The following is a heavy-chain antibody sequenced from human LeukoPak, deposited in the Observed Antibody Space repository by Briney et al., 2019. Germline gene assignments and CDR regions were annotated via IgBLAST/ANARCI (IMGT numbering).Heavy chain of an antibody. D-gene: IGHD4-17*01. CDR3: ARGDTVTSLLYYYYYGMDV. V-gene: IGHV1-8*01. CDR1: GYTFTSYD. CDR2: MNPNSGNT. Sequence: ASVKVSCKASGYTFTSYDINWVRQATGQGLEWTGWMNPNSGNTGYAQKFQGRVTMTRNTSISTAYMELSSLRSEDTAVYYCARGDTVTSLLYYYYYGMDVWGQGTTVTVSS. J-gene: IGHJ6*02.